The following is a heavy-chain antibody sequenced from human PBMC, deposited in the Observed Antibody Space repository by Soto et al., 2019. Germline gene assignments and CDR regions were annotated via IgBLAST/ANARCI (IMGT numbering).Heavy chain of an antibody. CDR2: ISKSSSSV. V-gene: IGHV3-48*01. J-gene: IGHJ5*02. Sequence: GGSLRLSCAATGFTFSRFDMNWVRQAPGKGLEWVSYISKSSSSVYYADSVKGRFIISRDNANNSLYLQMNSLRAEDTAVYYCARDYMDVVNTIRRGFDPWGQGTLVTVSS. D-gene: IGHD5-12*01. CDR3: ARDYMDVVNTIRRGFDP. CDR1: GFTFSRFD.